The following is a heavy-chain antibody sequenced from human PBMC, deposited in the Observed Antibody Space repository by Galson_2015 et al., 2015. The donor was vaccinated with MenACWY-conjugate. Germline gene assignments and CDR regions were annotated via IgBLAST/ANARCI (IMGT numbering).Heavy chain of an antibody. CDR2: ISGSGGST. CDR1: GFTFSSYA. D-gene: IGHD6-13*01. Sequence: SLRLSCAASGFTFSSYAMSWVRQAPGKGLEWVSAISGSGGSTYYGDSVKGRFTISRDNSKNTLYLQMNSLRAEDTAVYYCAKDQGSTWYGNWIEPWGQGTLVTVSS. CDR3: AKDQGSTWYGNWIEP. J-gene: IGHJ5*02. V-gene: IGHV3-23*01.